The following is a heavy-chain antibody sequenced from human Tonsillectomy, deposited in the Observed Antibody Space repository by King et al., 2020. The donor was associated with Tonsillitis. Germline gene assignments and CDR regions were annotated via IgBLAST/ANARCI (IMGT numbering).Heavy chain of an antibody. Sequence: VQLVESGGGLVQPGGSLRLSCAASGFTFTSSWMTWVRQPPGKGLEWVANIDRHGSQIHYVDSVRGRFTISRDNAKNSLFLQMTSLSAEDTAVYYCARDSSHVYGSTWYYAFDIWGLVTMVTVAS. J-gene: IGHJ3*02. CDR1: GFTFTSSW. D-gene: IGHD6-13*01. CDR2: IDRHGSQI. CDR3: ARDSSHVYGSTWYYAFDI. V-gene: IGHV3-7*01.